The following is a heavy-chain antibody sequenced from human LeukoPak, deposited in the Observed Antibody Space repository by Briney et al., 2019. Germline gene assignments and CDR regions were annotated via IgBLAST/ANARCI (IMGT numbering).Heavy chain of an antibody. D-gene: IGHD3-22*01. CDR2: ISYDGSNK. Sequence: GGSLRLSCAASGFTFSSYGIHWVRQAPGKELEWVAVISYDGSNKYYADSVKGRFTISRDNSKNTLYLQMNSLRAEDTAVYYCAKEVYYESSAYPDYWGQGTPVTVSS. CDR1: GFTFSSYG. V-gene: IGHV3-30*18. CDR3: AKEVYYESSAYPDY. J-gene: IGHJ4*02.